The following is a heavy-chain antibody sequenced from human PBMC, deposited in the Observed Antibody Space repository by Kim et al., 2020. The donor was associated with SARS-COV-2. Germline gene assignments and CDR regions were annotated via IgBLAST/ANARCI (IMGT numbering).Heavy chain of an antibody. CDR3: ARGGMVRGVIINYYYGLDV. Sequence: GGSLRLSCAASGFTFSSYWIHWVRQAPGKGLVWVSRINSDGSSTNYADSVKGRFTISRDNAKNTLYLQMNSLRAEDTAVYYCARGGMVRGVIINYYYGLDVWGQGTTVTVSS. V-gene: IGHV3-74*01. CDR1: GFTFSSYW. CDR2: INSDGSST. D-gene: IGHD3-10*01. J-gene: IGHJ6*02.